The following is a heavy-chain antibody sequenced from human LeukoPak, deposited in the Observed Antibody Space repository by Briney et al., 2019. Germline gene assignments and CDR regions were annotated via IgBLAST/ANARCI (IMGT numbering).Heavy chain of an antibody. D-gene: IGHD1-7*01. J-gene: IGHJ6*03. Sequence: GGSLRLSCAASGFTFGDYAMSWVRQAPGKGLEWVGFIRSKAYGGTTEYAASVKGRFTISRDDSKSIAYLQMNSLKTEDTAVYYCTRAIGNWNFGETYYYYYMDVWGKGTTVTVSS. CDR2: IRSKAYGGTT. V-gene: IGHV3-49*04. CDR3: TRAIGNWNFGETYYYYYMDV. CDR1: GFTFGDYA.